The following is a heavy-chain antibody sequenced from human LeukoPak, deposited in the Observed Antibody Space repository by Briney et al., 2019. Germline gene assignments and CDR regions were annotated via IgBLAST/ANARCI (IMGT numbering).Heavy chain of an antibody. Sequence: SETLSLTCTVSGGSISSGDYYWSWIRQPPGKGLEWIGEINHSGSTNYNPSLKSRVTISVDTSKNQFSLKLSSVTAADTAVYYCARGDTTTYGHHYYYYGMDVWGQGTTVTVSS. V-gene: IGHV4-39*07. CDR2: INHSGST. CDR1: GGSISSGDYY. CDR3: ARGDTTTYGHHYYYYGMDV. D-gene: IGHD1-1*01. J-gene: IGHJ6*02.